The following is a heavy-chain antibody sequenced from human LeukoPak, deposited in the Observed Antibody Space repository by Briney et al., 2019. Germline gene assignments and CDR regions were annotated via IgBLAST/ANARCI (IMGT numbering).Heavy chain of an antibody. J-gene: IGHJ6*03. D-gene: IGHD3-10*01. Sequence: PSETLSFTCTVSGGSISSYYWSWIRQPPGKGLEWIGYIYTSGSTNYNPSLKSRVTMSVDTSKNQFSLKLSSVTAADTAVYYCARQGRGLELPYYYYYYMDVWGKGTTVTVSS. CDR1: GGSISSYY. V-gene: IGHV4-4*09. CDR3: ARQGRGLELPYYYYYYMDV. CDR2: IYTSGST.